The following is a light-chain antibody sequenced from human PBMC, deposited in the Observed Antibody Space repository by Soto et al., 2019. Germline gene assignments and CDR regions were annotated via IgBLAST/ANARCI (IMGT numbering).Light chain of an antibody. V-gene: IGLV4-69*01. Sequence: QPVLTQSPSASASLGASVKLTCTLNSGHSGYAIAWHQQQPEKGPRYLMKLNSDGSHSKGDGIPDRFSGSSSGAERYLTISSLQAEDEAEYYCQTWGTGIHVVFGGGTKVTVL. CDR2: LNSDGSH. CDR1: SGHSGYA. J-gene: IGLJ2*01. CDR3: QTWGTGIHVV.